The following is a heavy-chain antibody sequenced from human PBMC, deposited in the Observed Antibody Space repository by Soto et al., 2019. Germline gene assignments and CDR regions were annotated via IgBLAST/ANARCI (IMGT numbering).Heavy chain of an antibody. CDR3: ARTELPHFAFDI. D-gene: IGHD1-7*01. Sequence: ASVKVSCKASGYTFTSYGISCVRQAPGQGLEWMGWISAYNGNTNYAQKLQGRVTMTTDTSTSTAYMELRSLRSDDTAVYYCARTELPHFAFDIWGQGTMVTVSS. J-gene: IGHJ3*02. CDR2: ISAYNGNT. V-gene: IGHV1-18*04. CDR1: GYTFTSYG.